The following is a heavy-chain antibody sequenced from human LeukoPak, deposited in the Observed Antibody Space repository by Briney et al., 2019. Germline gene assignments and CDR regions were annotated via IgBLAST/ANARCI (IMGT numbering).Heavy chain of an antibody. CDR1: GYDFTTYW. D-gene: IGHD3-22*01. Sequence: GEPLKISCKISGYDFTTYWIGWVRQMPGKGLECMGIIWPGDSDTRYSPSFQGQVTISADKSISTAYLQWSSLKASDTAIYYCARLLYYFDSSGSYYAPKAFDIWGQGTMVTVSS. CDR2: IWPGDSDT. V-gene: IGHV5-51*01. J-gene: IGHJ3*02. CDR3: ARLLYYFDSSGSYYAPKAFDI.